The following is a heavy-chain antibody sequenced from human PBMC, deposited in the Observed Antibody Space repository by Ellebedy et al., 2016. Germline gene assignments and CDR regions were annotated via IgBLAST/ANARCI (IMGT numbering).Heavy chain of an antibody. CDR3: AKGGLPGDWNLDY. CDR1: GGSVNSDY. J-gene: IGHJ4*02. Sequence: LSLTCTVSGGSVNSDYWSWVRQAPGKGLEWVAVLSYDGSHKYYADSVKGRSTISRDNSKNTLYLQMNSLRAEDTAMYYCAKGGLPGDWNLDYWGRGTLVTVSS. CDR2: LSYDGSHK. V-gene: IGHV3-30*18. D-gene: IGHD2-21*01.